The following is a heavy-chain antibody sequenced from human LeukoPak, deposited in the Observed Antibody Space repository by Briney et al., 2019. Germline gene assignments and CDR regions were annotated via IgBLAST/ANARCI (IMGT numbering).Heavy chain of an antibody. V-gene: IGHV4-59*12. Sequence: SETLSLTCTVSGGSISSYYWSWIRQPPGKVLEWIGSIYHSGSTNYNPSLKSRVTMSVDTSKSQFSLNLMSVTAADTAVYYCTRDTGTTGEVKFDPWGQGTLVTVSS. CDR3: TRDTGTTGEVKFDP. CDR1: GGSISSYY. D-gene: IGHD4-17*01. CDR2: IYHSGST. J-gene: IGHJ5*02.